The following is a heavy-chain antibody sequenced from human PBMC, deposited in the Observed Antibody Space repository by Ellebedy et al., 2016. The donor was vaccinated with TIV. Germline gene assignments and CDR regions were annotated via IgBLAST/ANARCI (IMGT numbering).Heavy chain of an antibody. Sequence: GESLKISCAASGFTFSNYWIHWVRQAPGKGLVWLSRIHRDGSSANYADSVKGRFSISRDNSKNTLYVQMNSLRAEDTAVYYCARKYTTGWYDAYDIWGQGTMVIVCS. CDR2: IHRDGSSA. CDR1: GFTFSNYW. V-gene: IGHV3-74*01. CDR3: ARKYTTGWYDAYDI. J-gene: IGHJ3*02. D-gene: IGHD6-19*01.